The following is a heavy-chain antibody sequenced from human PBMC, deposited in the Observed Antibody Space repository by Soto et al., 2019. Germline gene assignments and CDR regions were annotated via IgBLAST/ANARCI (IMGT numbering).Heavy chain of an antibody. Sequence: SETLSLTCTVSGGSNNGSDYYWGWIRQPPGKGLEWIGTIHYTGSTYYNPSLKSRVTISVDTSKNQFSLRLSSVTAADTAVYYCARPGRRSTRCYTGAKDYHFYSGMDVWGQGTTVTVSS. V-gene: IGHV4-39*01. J-gene: IGHJ6*02. CDR2: IHYTGST. CDR1: GGSNNGSDYY. CDR3: ARPGRRSTRCYTGAKDYHFYSGMDV. D-gene: IGHD2-2*02.